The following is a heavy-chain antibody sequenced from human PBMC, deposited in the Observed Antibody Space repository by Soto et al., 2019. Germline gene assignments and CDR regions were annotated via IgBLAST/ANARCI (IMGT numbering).Heavy chain of an antibody. CDR1: GGSFSGYY. Sequence: SSETLSLTCAVYGGSFSGYYWSWIRQPPGKGLEWIGEINHSGSTNYNPSLKSRVTISVDTSKNQFSLKLSSVTAADTAVYYCARVTGSGYEQNFDYWGQGTLVTVSS. CDR3: ARVTGSGYEQNFDY. V-gene: IGHV4-34*01. CDR2: INHSGST. J-gene: IGHJ4*02. D-gene: IGHD5-12*01.